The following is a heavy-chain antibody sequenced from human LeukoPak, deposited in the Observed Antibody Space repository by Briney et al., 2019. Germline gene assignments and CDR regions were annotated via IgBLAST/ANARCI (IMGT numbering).Heavy chain of an antibody. CDR2: INHSGST. J-gene: IGHJ4*02. Sequence: PSETLSLTCAVYGGSFSGYYWSWIRQPPGKGLEWIGEINHSGSTNYNPSLKSRVTISVDTSKNQFSLKLSSVTAADTAVYYCARGYPLRFSDYWGQGTLVTVSS. CDR1: GGSFSGYY. V-gene: IGHV4-34*01. CDR3: ARGYPLRFSDY. D-gene: IGHD3-3*01.